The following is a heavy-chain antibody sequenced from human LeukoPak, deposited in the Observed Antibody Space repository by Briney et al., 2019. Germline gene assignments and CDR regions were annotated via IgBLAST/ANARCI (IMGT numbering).Heavy chain of an antibody. J-gene: IGHJ5*02. D-gene: IGHD6-19*01. Sequence: SGTLSLTCAVYGGSSSSSNWWRWAREPPGKGLEWIREIYHSGSTNYNPSLKSRVTISVDKSKNQFSLKLSSVTAADTAVYYCARGGPQWRGNWFDPWGQGTLVTVSS. V-gene: IGHV4-4*02. CDR2: IYHSGST. CDR3: ARGGPQWRGNWFDP. CDR1: GGSSSSSNW.